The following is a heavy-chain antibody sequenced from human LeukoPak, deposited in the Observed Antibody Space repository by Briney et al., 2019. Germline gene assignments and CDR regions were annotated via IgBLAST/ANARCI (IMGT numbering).Heavy chain of an antibody. D-gene: IGHD5/OR15-5a*01. V-gene: IGHV3-23*01. J-gene: IGHJ4*02. CDR1: GFTFSSYS. CDR2: ISGSGGST. Sequence: GGSLRLSCAASGFTFSSYSMNWVRQAPGKGLEWVSAISGSGGSTYYADSVKGRFTISRDNSKNTLYLQMNGLRAEDTAVYYCAKVIYDRRYFDYWGQGTLVTVSS. CDR3: AKVIYDRRYFDY.